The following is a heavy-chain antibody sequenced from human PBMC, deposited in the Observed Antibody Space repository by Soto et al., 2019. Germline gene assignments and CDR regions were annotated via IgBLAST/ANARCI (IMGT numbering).Heavy chain of an antibody. D-gene: IGHD3-10*01. Sequence: QVQLVESGGGLVKSGGSLRLSCAASGFTFSDYYMSWIRQAPGKGLEGISYISSSGATIYYADSVKGRFTTSRDNANNSLFLEMNSLRAEDTAVYYCVRVGYAYGNDPWGQGTLVAVSS. CDR1: GFTFSDYY. J-gene: IGHJ5*02. CDR3: VRVGYAYGNDP. CDR2: ISSSGATI. V-gene: IGHV3-11*01.